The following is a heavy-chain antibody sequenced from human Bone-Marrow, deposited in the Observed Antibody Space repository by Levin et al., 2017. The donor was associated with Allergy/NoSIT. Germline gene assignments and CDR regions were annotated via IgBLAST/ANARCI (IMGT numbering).Heavy chain of an antibody. V-gene: IGHV3-30-3*01. CDR3: ARGLEYSGLP. Sequence: GESLKISCAASGFTFSRYAMHWVRQAPGKGLECVAVISYDGNNKYDADSVKGRFTISRDNSKNTLYVQMNSLRPEVTAVYFCARGLEYSGLPWGQGTLVTVSS. D-gene: IGHD5-12*01. J-gene: IGHJ5*02. CDR2: ISYDGNNK. CDR1: GFTFSRYA.